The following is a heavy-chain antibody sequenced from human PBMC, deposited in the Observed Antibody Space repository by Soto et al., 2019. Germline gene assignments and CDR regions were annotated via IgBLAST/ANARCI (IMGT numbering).Heavy chain of an antibody. D-gene: IGHD3-10*01. CDR2: IGAYSGNT. CDR3: ARSRLRHGSGAYYFDY. V-gene: IGHV1-18*01. Sequence: QVQLVQSGAEVKKPGASVKVSCKASGYIFTNYGISWVRQAPGQGLEWMGWIGAYSGNTNYAQKLQGRVTLTTDTSTTTAYMELRSLRSDDTAVYYCARSRLRHGSGAYYFDYWGQGALVTVSS. J-gene: IGHJ4*02. CDR1: GYIFTNYG.